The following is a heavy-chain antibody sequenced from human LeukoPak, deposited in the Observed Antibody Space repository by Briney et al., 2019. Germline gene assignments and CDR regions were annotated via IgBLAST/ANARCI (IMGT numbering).Heavy chain of an antibody. CDR1: GGSISSYY. Sequence: PSETLSLTCTVSGGSISSYYWSWIRQPPGKGLEWIGYIYYSGSTNYNPSPKSRVTISVDTSKNQFSLKLSSVTAADTAVYYCARFVRGLYYYYGMDVWGQGTTVTVSS. V-gene: IGHV4-59*01. D-gene: IGHD3-10*02. CDR3: ARFVRGLYYYYGMDV. CDR2: IYYSGST. J-gene: IGHJ6*02.